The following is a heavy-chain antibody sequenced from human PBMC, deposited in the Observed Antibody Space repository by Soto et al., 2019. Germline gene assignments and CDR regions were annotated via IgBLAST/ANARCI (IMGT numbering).Heavy chain of an antibody. CDR1: GGTLSSTT. Sequence: GASVKVSCKASGGTLSSTTITWVRQAPGQGLEWMGGIIPIFGTTNYAQNFQGRITISADESTSTAYMELTRLRSGDTAVYYCARAVGDFGDPGDAMDVWGQGTTVTVSS. J-gene: IGHJ6*02. V-gene: IGHV1-69*13. CDR3: ARAVGDFGDPGDAMDV. D-gene: IGHD4-17*01. CDR2: IIPIFGTT.